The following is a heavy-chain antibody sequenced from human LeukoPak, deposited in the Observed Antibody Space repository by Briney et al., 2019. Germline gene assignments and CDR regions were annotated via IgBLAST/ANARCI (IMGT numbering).Heavy chain of an antibody. CDR1: GFTFSSYA. J-gene: IGHJ5*02. CDR3: AKVLWDIVVVVAAQNWFDP. Sequence: GGSLRLSCAASGFTFSSYAMSWVRQAPGKGLEWVSAISGSGGSTYYADSVEGRFTISRDNSKNTLYLQMNSLRAEDTAVYYCAKVLWDIVVVVAAQNWFDPWGQGTLVTVSS. D-gene: IGHD2-15*01. V-gene: IGHV3-23*01. CDR2: ISGSGGST.